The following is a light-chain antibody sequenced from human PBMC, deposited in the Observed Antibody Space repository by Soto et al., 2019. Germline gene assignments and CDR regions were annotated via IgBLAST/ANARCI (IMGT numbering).Light chain of an antibody. J-gene: IGLJ2*01. V-gene: IGLV1-44*01. CDR3: AAWDDSLNGVV. Sequence: QSVLTQPPSASGTPGQRVTISCSGSRFNIGRNTVNWYQQLPGSAPKLLIYSNNQRPSGVPDRFSGSRSGTSASRAISGLQSEDEADYYCAAWDDSLNGVVFGGGTKLTVL. CDR2: SNN. CDR1: RFNIGRNT.